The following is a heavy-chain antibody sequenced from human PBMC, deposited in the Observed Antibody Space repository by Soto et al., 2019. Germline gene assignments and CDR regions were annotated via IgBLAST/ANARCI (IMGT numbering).Heavy chain of an antibody. D-gene: IGHD1-1*01. CDR3: VRDRGQPDAFDI. V-gene: IGHV3-74*01. Sequence: EVQLVESGGGLVQPGGSLRLSCAASEFTFNVYWVHWVRQAPGKGLVWVAHMNRDGTNINYADSVKGRFTISRDHAKNALYMQMNRLRVEDTAVYYCVRDRGQPDAFDIWGQGTVVTVSA. J-gene: IGHJ3*02. CDR2: MNRDGTNI. CDR1: EFTFNVYW.